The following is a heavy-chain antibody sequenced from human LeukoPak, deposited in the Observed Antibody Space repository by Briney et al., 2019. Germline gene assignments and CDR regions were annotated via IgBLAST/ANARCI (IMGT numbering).Heavy chain of an antibody. J-gene: IGHJ4*02. CDR2: ISGSADNT. D-gene: IGHD3-9*01. CDR1: GFTFNSYA. CDR3: ATLVFDSSGYSYFDY. Sequence: GGSLRLSCAASGFTFNSYAMSWVRQAPGRGLELLSAISGSADNTYYADSVKGLFTISRDNSKNTLYLQMNSLRAEDTAVYYCATLVFDSSGYSYFDYWGPGTLVTVSS. V-gene: IGHV3-23*01.